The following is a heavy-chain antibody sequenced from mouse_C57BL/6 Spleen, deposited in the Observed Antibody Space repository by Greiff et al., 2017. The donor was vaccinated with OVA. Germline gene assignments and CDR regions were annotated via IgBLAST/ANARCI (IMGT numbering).Heavy chain of an antibody. V-gene: IGHV1-43*01. CDR2: INPSTGGT. Sequence: VHVKQSGPELVKPGASVKISCKASGYSFTGYYMHWVKQSSEKSLEWIGEINPSTGGTSYNQKFKGKATLTVDKSSSTAYMQLKSLTSEDSAVYYCASYYYGSSYRYFDVWGTGTTVTVSS. J-gene: IGHJ1*03. D-gene: IGHD1-1*01. CDR3: ASYYYGSSYRYFDV. CDR1: GYSFTGYY.